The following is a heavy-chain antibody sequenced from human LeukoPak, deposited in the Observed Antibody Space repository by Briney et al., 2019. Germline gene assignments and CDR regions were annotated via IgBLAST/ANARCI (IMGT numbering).Heavy chain of an antibody. J-gene: IGHJ4*02. CDR2: IIPIFGTA. D-gene: IGHD6-19*01. Sequence: ASVKVSCKASGYTFTDYYMHWVRQAPGQGLEWMGGIIPIFGTANYAQKFQGRVTITADKSTSTAYMELSSLRSEDTAVYYCARDHRAYSSGWYSPPRGWGQGTLVTVSS. V-gene: IGHV1-69*06. CDR1: GYTFTDYY. CDR3: ARDHRAYSSGWYSPPRG.